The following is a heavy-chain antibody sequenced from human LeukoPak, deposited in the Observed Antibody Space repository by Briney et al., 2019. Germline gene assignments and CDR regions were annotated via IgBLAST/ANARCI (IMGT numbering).Heavy chain of an antibody. CDR2: IYPGDSDT. Sequence: GESLKISCKGSGYSFSDSWIGWVRQMPGKGLEWMGIIYPGDSDTRYRPSFQGQVTISADKSLSTAYLQWSSLKATDTAMYYCARQYGRPFDYWGQGTLVTVSS. CDR3: ARQYGRPFDY. CDR1: GYSFSDSW. J-gene: IGHJ4*02. D-gene: IGHD4-17*01. V-gene: IGHV5-51*01.